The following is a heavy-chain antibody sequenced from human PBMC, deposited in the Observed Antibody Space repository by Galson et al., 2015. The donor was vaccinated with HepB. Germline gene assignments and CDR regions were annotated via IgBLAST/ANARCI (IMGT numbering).Heavy chain of an antibody. V-gene: IGHV3-73*01. Sequence: SLRLSCAASGFTFSGSAMHWVRQASGKGLEWVGRIRSKANSYATAYAASVKGRFTISRDDSKNTAYLQMNSLKTEDTAVYYCTRFPYYYDSSGPKPALLYAFDIWGQGTMVTVSS. J-gene: IGHJ3*02. D-gene: IGHD3-22*01. CDR3: TRFPYYYDSSGPKPALLYAFDI. CDR1: GFTFSGSA. CDR2: IRSKANSYAT.